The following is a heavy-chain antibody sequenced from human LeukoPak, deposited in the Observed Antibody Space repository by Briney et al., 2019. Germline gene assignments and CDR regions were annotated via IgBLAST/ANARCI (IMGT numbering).Heavy chain of an antibody. CDR3: ARDPLRYCSGGSCYPNYYYGMDV. J-gene: IGHJ6*02. D-gene: IGHD2-15*01. CDR1: GFTFSSYA. CDR2: ISGSGGST. V-gene: IGHV3-23*01. Sequence: PGGSLRLSCAASGFTFSSYAMSWVRQAPGKGLEWVSAISGSGGSTYYADSVKGRFTISRDNAKNSLYLQMNSLRAEDTAVYYCARDPLRYCSGGSCYPNYYYGMDVWGQGTTVTVSS.